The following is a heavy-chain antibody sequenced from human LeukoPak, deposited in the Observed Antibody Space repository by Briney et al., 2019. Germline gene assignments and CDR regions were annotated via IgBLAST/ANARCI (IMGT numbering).Heavy chain of an antibody. CDR2: ISGDGGST. D-gene: IGHD2-2*01. Sequence: GGSLRLSCEVSGLTLTSFAMSWVRQPAGKGLEWVSAISGDGGSTEYAYSVKGRFTISRDNSKNTVYLQMNSLRAGDTALYYCAAMTTAAANAFFYWGRGTVATVS. V-gene: IGHV3-23*01. CDR3: AAMTTAAANAFFY. J-gene: IGHJ4*02. CDR1: GLTLTSFA.